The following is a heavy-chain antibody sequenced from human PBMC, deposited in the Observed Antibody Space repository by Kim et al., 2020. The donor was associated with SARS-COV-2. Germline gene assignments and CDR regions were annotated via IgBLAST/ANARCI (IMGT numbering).Heavy chain of an antibody. Sequence: ASVKVSCKASGYTFTSYGISWVRQAPGQGLEWMGWISAYNGNTNYAQKLQGRVTMTTDTSTSTAYMELRSLRSDDTAVYYCARDRRDFWSGGRWFDPWGQGTLVTVSS. CDR3: ARDRRDFWSGGRWFDP. V-gene: IGHV1-18*04. J-gene: IGHJ5*02. CDR1: GYTFTSYG. D-gene: IGHD3-3*01. CDR2: ISAYNGNT.